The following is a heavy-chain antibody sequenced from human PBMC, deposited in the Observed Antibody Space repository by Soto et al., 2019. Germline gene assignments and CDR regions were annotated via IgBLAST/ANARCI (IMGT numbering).Heavy chain of an antibody. V-gene: IGHV4-34*01. Sequence: KSSETLSLTCAVYGGSFSGYYWTWIRQPPGTGLEWIGEINHSGSTNYNPSLKSRVTISVDKSKNQFSLKLSSVTAADTAVYYCARVAVAGTNFDYWGQGTLVTVSS. J-gene: IGHJ4*02. CDR3: ARVAVAGTNFDY. CDR1: GGSFSGYY. CDR2: INHSGST. D-gene: IGHD6-19*01.